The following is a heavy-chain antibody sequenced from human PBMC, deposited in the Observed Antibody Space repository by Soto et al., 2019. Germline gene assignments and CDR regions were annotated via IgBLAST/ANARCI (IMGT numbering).Heavy chain of an antibody. CDR2: ITPSGGNT. V-gene: IGHV3-23*01. CDR3: AGRYCPNGVCYTNFYYYMDI. Sequence: EVQLLESGGGLVQPGGSLRLSCAASGFSFSTYAMTWVRQAPGKGLEWVSTITPSGGNTYYADSVKVRFTITRDNSEPPLFLHMNSLRAEGTAVYYCAGRYCPNGVCYTNFYYYMDIWGEGTAVTVSS. D-gene: IGHD2-8*01. J-gene: IGHJ6*03. CDR1: GFSFSTYA.